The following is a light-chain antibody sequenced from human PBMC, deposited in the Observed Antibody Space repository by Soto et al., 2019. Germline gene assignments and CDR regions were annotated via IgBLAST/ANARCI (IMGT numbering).Light chain of an antibody. V-gene: IGKV1-5*03. CDR1: QSINNW. Sequence: DIQMTQSPSSLSASVGDRVSITCRASQSINNWLAWYQQKPGKAPKLLIYEASNLQSGVPSRFSGSGYGTEFILTISSLQPDDFATYYCQQYNSYSYTFGQGTKVDIK. J-gene: IGKJ2*01. CDR3: QQYNSYSYT. CDR2: EAS.